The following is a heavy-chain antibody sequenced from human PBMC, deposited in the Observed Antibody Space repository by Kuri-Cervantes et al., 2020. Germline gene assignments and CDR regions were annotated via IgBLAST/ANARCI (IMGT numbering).Heavy chain of an antibody. D-gene: IGHD2-15*01. V-gene: IGHV3-21*01. Sequence: LSLTCAASGFTFSSYSMNWVRQAPGKGLEWVSSISSSSSYIYYADSVKGRFTISRDNSKNTLYLQMNSLRAEDTAVYYCANSHFDYWGQGTLVTVSS. CDR2: ISSSSSYI. J-gene: IGHJ4*02. CDR3: ANSHFDY. CDR1: GFTFSSYS.